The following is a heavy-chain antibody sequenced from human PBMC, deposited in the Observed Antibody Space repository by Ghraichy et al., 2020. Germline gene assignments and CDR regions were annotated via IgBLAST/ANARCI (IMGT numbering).Heavy chain of an antibody. J-gene: IGHJ4*02. CDR1: GFTFSSYA. V-gene: IGHV3-23*01. D-gene: IGHD1-26*01. CDR2: ISGSGGST. Sequence: GSLRLSCAASGFTFSSYAMTWVRQAPGKGLEWVSTISGSGGSTSYADSVKGRFTISRDNSKNTLYLQMNSPRADDTAVYYCAKDTWEGKYFDYWGQGTLVTVSS. CDR3: AKDTWEGKYFDY.